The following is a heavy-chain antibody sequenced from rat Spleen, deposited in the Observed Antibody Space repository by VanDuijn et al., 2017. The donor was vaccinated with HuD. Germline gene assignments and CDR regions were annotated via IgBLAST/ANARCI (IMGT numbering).Heavy chain of an antibody. V-gene: IGHV2-43*01. CDR3: DREDVASISTDGI. D-gene: IGHD1-2*01. Sequence: QVQLKESGPGLVQPSQTLSLTCTVYGFSLTSYHVRWVRQPPGKGLDWMGVIWTGGSTAYNSLIKALLTISRDTSKSQVFLKMNSLKTEDTATYYCDREDVASISTDGIWGQGVMVTVSS. CDR2: IWTGGST. CDR1: GFSLTSYH. J-gene: IGHJ2*01.